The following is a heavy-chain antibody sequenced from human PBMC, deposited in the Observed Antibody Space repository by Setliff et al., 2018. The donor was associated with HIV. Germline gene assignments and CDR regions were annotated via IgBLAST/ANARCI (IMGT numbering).Heavy chain of an antibody. CDR1: GGSLRSLS. J-gene: IGHJ6*02. Sequence: SVKVSCKASGGSLRSLSINWVRQAPGQGLEWMAGAIPKFGTSNYAHKFQGRMTITADESTSTAYMELTGLRSEDTAVYYCANLRGEEAGNFYYFYFGLDVWGQGTTVTVS. CDR3: ANLRGEEAGNFYYFYFGLDV. CDR2: AIPKFGTS. D-gene: IGHD2-21*02. V-gene: IGHV1-69*13.